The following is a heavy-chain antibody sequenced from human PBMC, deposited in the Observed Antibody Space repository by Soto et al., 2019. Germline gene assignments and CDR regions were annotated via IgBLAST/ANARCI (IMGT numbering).Heavy chain of an antibody. J-gene: IGHJ6*02. CDR2: ISGSGGST. D-gene: IGHD3-16*01. CDR1: GFTFSSYA. CDR3: AKVGSFSYYYYYGMDV. Sequence: GGSLRLSCAASGFTFSSYAMSWVRQAPGKGLEWVSAISGSGGSTYYADSVKGRFTISRDNSKNTLYLQMNSLRAEDTAVYYCAKVGSFSYYYYYGMDVWGQGTTVTVSS. V-gene: IGHV3-23*01.